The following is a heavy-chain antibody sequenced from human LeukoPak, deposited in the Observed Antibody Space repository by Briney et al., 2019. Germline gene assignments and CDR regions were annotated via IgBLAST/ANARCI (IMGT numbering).Heavy chain of an antibody. CDR3: GTPKFRFLEWLLFI. J-gene: IGHJ4*02. CDR2: VDPEDGET. Sequence: GASVKISCKVSGYTFTDYYMHWVQQAPGKGLEWMGLVDPEDGETIYAEKFQGRVTITADTSTDTAYMALSSLRSADTDACYCGTPKFRFLEWLLFICGQGTLATVSS. V-gene: IGHV1-69-2*01. D-gene: IGHD3-3*01. CDR1: GYTFTDYY.